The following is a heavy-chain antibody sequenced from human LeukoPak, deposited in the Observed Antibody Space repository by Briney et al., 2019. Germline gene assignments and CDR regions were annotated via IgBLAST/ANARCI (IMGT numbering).Heavy chain of an antibody. J-gene: IGHJ4*02. Sequence: SETLSLTCAVYGGSFTGYFWNWIRHSTGQGLEWIAEINDRGTTNYNPLLKSRVTISVDTSKNQFSLKLTSVTAADTGVYYCARDPTTVVTVPYYFDFWGQGTPVTVSS. CDR3: ARDPTTVVTVPYYFDF. V-gene: IGHV4-34*01. CDR1: GGSFTGYF. CDR2: INDRGTT. D-gene: IGHD4-23*01.